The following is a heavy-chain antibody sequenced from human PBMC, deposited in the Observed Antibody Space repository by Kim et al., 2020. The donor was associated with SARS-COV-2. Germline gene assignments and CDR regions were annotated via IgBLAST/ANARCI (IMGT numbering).Heavy chain of an antibody. CDR1: GYTFTDYG. CDR3: GRDSWDRMTTVTTIDY. CDR2: VSTYNT. V-gene: IGHV1-18*01. D-gene: IGHD4-17*01. J-gene: IGHJ4*02. Sequence: ASVKVSCKASGYTFTDYGISWVRQAPGQGLEWMGWVSTYNTNYAQKLQGRLTMTTDTSTSTAYMELRSLRSDDTAVYYCGRDSWDRMTTVTTIDYWGQGTLVTVSS.